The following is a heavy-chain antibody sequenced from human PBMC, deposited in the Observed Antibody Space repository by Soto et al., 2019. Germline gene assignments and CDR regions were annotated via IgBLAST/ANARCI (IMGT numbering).Heavy chain of an antibody. CDR1: GFTFSNAW. J-gene: IGHJ6*02. CDR3: TTVSDYYCGMDV. CDR2: IKSKTDGGTT. Sequence: EVQLVESGGGLVKPGGSLRLSCAASGFTFSNAWVNWVRQAPGKGLEWVGRIKSKTDGGTTDYAAPVKGRFSISRDNSKNTLYLQMNSLKTEDTAVYYCTTVSDYYCGMDVWGQGTTVTVSS. V-gene: IGHV3-15*07.